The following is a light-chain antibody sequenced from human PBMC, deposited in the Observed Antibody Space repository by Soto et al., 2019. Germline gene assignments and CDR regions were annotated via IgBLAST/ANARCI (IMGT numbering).Light chain of an antibody. CDR3: SSYTTGSSLVV. CDR2: EVT. Sequence: QSALTQPASVSGSPGQSITISCTGTSSDVVGYNYVSWYQLHPGEAPKLVIYEVTDRPSGVSDRFSGSKSGNTASLTISGLQADDEADYYCSSYTTGSSLVVFGGGTKLTVL. CDR1: SSDVVGYNY. J-gene: IGLJ2*01. V-gene: IGLV2-14*01.